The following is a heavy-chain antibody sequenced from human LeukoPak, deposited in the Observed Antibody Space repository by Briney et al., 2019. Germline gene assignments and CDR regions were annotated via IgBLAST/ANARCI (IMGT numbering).Heavy chain of an antibody. CDR3: ARTPINRPGTLDY. CDR1: GFTFSSYE. J-gene: IGHJ4*02. D-gene: IGHD6-6*01. CDR2: INSSGSTI. V-gene: IGHV3-48*03. Sequence: PGGSLRLSCAASGFTFSSYEMNWVRQAPGKGLEWVSYINSSGSTIYYADSVKGRFTISRDNAKNSLYLQMNSLRAEDTAVYYCARTPINRPGTLDYWGQGTLVTVSS.